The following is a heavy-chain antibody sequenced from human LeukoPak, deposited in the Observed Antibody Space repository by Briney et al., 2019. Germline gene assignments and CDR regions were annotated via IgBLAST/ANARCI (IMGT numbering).Heavy chain of an antibody. CDR3: ARDSGRYHYFDY. D-gene: IGHD6-19*01. CDR1: VGSISSHY. Sequence: PSETLSLTCTVSVGSISSHYWSWIRQPPGKRLEWIGYIYYSGSTNYNPSLKSRVTISVDTSKNQFSLKLSSVTAADTAVYYCARDSGRYHYFDYWGQGTLVTVSS. CDR2: IYYSGST. V-gene: IGHV4-59*11. J-gene: IGHJ4*02.